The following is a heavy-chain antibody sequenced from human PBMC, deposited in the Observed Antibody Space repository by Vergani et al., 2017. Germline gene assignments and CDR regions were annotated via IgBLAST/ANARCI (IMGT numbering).Heavy chain of an antibody. Sequence: QVQLVESGGGVVQPGRSLRLSCAASGFTFSSYGMHWVRQAPGKGLEWVAVISYDGSNKYYADSVKGRFTISRDNSKNTLYLQMNSLRAEDTAVYYCAKGGELDDLDYWGQGTLVTGSS. J-gene: IGHJ4*02. D-gene: IGHD1-26*01. V-gene: IGHV3-30*18. CDR3: AKGGELDDLDY. CDR2: ISYDGSNK. CDR1: GFTFSSYG.